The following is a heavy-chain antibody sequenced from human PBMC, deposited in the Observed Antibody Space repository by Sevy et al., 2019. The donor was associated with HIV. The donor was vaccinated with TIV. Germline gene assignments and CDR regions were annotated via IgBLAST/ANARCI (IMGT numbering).Heavy chain of an antibody. D-gene: IGHD2-2*02. CDR1: GYTFTGYY. CDR3: ARGAYGSSPSCYTYYYYGMDV. V-gene: IGHV1-2*06. CDR2: INPNSGGT. Sequence: ASVKVSCKASGYTFTGYYMHWVRQAPGQGLEWMGRINPNSGGTNYAQKFQGRVTMTRDTSISTAYMEVSRLRSDETACFYCARGAYGSSPSCYTYYYYGMDVWGQGTTVTVTS. J-gene: IGHJ6*02.